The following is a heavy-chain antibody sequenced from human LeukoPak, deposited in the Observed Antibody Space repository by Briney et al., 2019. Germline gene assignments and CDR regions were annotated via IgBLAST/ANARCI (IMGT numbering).Heavy chain of an antibody. CDR1: GYTFTGYY. J-gene: IGHJ4*02. CDR2: INPNSGGT. D-gene: IGHD6-13*01. Sequence: ASVKVSCKASGYTFTGYYMHWVRQAPGQGLEWIGWINPNSGGTNYAQKFQGRVTMTRDTSISTAYMELSRLRSDDTAVYYCARVSYSSSFPMDVWGQGTLVTVSS. CDR3: ARVSYSSSFPMDV. V-gene: IGHV1-2*02.